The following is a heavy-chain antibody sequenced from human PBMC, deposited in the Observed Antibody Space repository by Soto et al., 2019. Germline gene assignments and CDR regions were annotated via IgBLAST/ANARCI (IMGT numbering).Heavy chain of an antibody. Sequence: PGGSLRLSCAASGFMFSDFAMTWVRQVPGKGLEWVSSISFSGNSPYYADAVKGRFGISRDNSKNTLYLQMHGLRADDTAIYYCAKRGSCCGDGGPFYLAYWAQGTQVTGSS. V-gene: IGHV3-23*01. D-gene: IGHD2-21*02. CDR1: GFMFSDFA. CDR2: ISFSGNSP. J-gene: IGHJ4*02. CDR3: AKRGSCCGDGGPFYLAY.